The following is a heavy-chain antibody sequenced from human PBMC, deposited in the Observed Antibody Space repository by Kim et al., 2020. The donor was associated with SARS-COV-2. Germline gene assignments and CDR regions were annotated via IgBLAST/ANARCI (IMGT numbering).Heavy chain of an antibody. J-gene: IGHJ4*02. V-gene: IGHV1-46*01. CDR2: INPSGGST. D-gene: IGHD2-2*01. CDR1: GYTFTSYY. CDR3: ARGVVVVPAASAVDY. Sequence: ASVKVSCKASGYTFTSYYMHWVRQAPGQGLEWMGIINPSGGSTSYAQKFQGRVTMTRDTSTSTVYMELSSLRSEDTAVYYCARGVVVVPAASAVDYWGQGTLVTVSS.